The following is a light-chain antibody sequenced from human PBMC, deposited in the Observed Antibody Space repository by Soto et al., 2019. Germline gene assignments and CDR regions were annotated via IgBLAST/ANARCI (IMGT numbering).Light chain of an antibody. CDR1: QSINTW. CDR3: QQHESYPRT. CDR2: TAS. J-gene: IGKJ1*01. Sequence: DIQMTQSPSTLSASVGDRVTITCRASQSINTWLAWYQQKPGKAPRLLIYTASSLESGVPSRFSGSASGTEFTLTISSLQPDYFATYYCQQHESYPRTFGQGTKVEIK. V-gene: IGKV1-5*03.